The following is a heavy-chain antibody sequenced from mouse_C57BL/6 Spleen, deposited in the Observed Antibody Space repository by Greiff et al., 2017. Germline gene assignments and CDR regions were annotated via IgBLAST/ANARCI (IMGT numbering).Heavy chain of an antibody. V-gene: IGHV1-62-2*01. Sequence: QVQLQQSGAELVKPGASVKLSCKASGYTFTEYTIHWVKQRSGQGLEWIGWFYPGSGSIKYNEKFKDKATLTADKSSSTVYMELSRLTSEDSAVYFCARHEEVEIYYYCSSYGYWYFDVWGTGTTVTVSS. D-gene: IGHD1-1*01. J-gene: IGHJ1*03. CDR1: GYTFTEYT. CDR2: FYPGSGSI. CDR3: ARHEEVEIYYYCSSYGYWYFDV.